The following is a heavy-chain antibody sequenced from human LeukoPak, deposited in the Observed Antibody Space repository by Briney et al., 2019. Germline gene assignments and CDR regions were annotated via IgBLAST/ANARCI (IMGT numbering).Heavy chain of an antibody. Sequence: ASVKVSCKVSGYTLTELSMHWVRQAPGKGLEWMGGFDPEDGETIYAQKFQGRVTMTEDTSTDTAYMELSSLRSKDTAVYYCAATSGSYMGPDYWGQGTLVTVSS. V-gene: IGHV1-24*01. CDR1: GYTLTELS. D-gene: IGHD1-26*01. CDR3: AATSGSYMGPDY. J-gene: IGHJ4*02. CDR2: FDPEDGET.